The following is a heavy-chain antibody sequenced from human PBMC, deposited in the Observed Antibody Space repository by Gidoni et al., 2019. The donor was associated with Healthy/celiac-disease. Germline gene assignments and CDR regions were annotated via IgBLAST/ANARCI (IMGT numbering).Heavy chain of an antibody. J-gene: IGHJ4*02. V-gene: IGHV4-34*01. D-gene: IGHD2-2*01. CDR3: ARGLGRCSSTSCYPRYDY. CDR2: INHSGST. CDR1: GGSFSGYY. Sequence: QVQLQQWGAGLLKPSETLSLTCAVYGGSFSGYYWSWIRQPPGKGLEWIGEINHSGSTNYNPSLKSRVTISVDTSKNQFSLKLSSVTAADTAVYYCARGLGRCSSTSCYPRYDYWGQGTLVTVSS.